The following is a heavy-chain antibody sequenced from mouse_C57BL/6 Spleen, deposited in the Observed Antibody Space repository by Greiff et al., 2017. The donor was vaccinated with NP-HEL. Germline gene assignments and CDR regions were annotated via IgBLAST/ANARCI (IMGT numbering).Heavy chain of an antibody. Sequence: QVHVKQPGAELVKPGASVKMSCKASGYTFTSYWITWVKQRPGPGLEWIGDIYPGSGSTNYNEKFKSKATLTVDTSSSTAYMQLSSLTSEDSAVYYCARYSNYAWFAYWGQGTLVTVSA. D-gene: IGHD2-5*01. CDR3: ARYSNYAWFAY. J-gene: IGHJ3*01. CDR1: GYTFTSYW. CDR2: IYPGSGST. V-gene: IGHV1-55*01.